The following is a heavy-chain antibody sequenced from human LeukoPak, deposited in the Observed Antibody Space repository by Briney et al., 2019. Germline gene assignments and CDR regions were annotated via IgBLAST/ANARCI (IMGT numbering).Heavy chain of an antibody. V-gene: IGHV3-48*03. J-gene: IGHJ6*02. D-gene: IGHD3-10*01. Sequence: PGGSLRLSCAASGFTFSSYEMNWVRQAPGMGLEWISYISSTGTTIYYADSVKGRFTISRDNAKKSLFLQMNSLRAEDTAVYYCARDGDFYYGSGSPDNYYGLDVWGQGTTVTVSS. CDR2: ISSTGTTI. CDR1: GFTFSSYE. CDR3: ARDGDFYYGSGSPDNYYGLDV.